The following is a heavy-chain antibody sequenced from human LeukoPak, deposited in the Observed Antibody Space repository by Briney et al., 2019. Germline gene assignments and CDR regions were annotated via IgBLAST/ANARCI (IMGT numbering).Heavy chain of an antibody. Sequence: SETLSLTCAVYGGSFSGYYWSWIRQPPGKGLEWIGEINHSGSTNYNPSLKSRVTISVDTSKNQFSLKLSSVTAADTAVYYCARGNGCSSSQALTRERTGNFDYWGQGTLVTVSS. CDR2: INHSGST. CDR3: ARGNGCSSSQALTRERTGNFDY. V-gene: IGHV4-34*01. D-gene: IGHD6-13*01. CDR1: GGSFSGYY. J-gene: IGHJ4*02.